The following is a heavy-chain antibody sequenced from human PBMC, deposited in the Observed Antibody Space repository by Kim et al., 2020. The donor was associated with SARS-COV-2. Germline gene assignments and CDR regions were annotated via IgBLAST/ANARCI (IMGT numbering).Heavy chain of an antibody. V-gene: IGHV1-69*13. J-gene: IGHJ6*02. CDR3: ARGDTAMVGYYYYYGMDV. CDR2: IIPIFGTA. D-gene: IGHD5-18*01. CDR1: GGTFSSYA. Sequence: SVKVSCKASGGTFSSYAISWVRQAPGQGLEWMGGIIPIFGTANYAQKFQGRVTITADESTSTAYMELSSLRSEDTAVYYCARGDTAMVGYYYYYGMDVWGQGTTVTVSS.